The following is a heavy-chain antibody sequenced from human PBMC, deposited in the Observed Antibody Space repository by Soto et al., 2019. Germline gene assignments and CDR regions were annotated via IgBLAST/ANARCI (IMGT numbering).Heavy chain of an antibody. D-gene: IGHD6-13*01. V-gene: IGHV1-2*02. J-gene: IGHJ4*02. CDR3: ARSIGLAAAGPDY. CDR2: LNPNSGGT. CDR1: GYTFTGYY. Sequence: ASVKVSCKASGYTFTGYYMHWVRQAPGQGLEWMGWLNPNSGGTNYAQKFQGRVTMTRDTSISTAYMELSRLRSDDTAVYYCARSIGLAAAGPDYWGQGTLVTVSS.